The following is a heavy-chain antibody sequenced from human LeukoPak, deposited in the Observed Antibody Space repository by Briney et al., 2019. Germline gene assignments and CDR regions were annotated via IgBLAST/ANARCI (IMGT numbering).Heavy chain of an antibody. J-gene: IGHJ5*02. CDR1: GGSISSYY. CDR2: IYYSGST. Sequence: SETLSLTCTVSGGSISSYYWSWIRQPPGKGLEWIGYIYYSGSTNYNPSLKSRVIISVDTSKNQFSLKLSSVTAADTAVYYCARHVYGSGQYNWFDPWGQGTLVTVSS. V-gene: IGHV4-59*08. CDR3: ARHVYGSGQYNWFDP. D-gene: IGHD3-10*01.